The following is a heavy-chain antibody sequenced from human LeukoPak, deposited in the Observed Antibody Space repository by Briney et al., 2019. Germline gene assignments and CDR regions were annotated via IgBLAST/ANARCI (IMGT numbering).Heavy chain of an antibody. CDR3: ARGSSTVTYQLDY. V-gene: IGHV4-34*01. CDR1: GGSFSGYY. CDR2: INHSGST. Sequence: KPSETLSLTCAVYGGSFSGYYWSWIRQPPGKGLEWIGEINHSGSTNYNPSLKSRVTISVDTSKNQISLKLSSVTAADTAVYYRARGSSTVTYQLDYWGQGTLVTVSS. J-gene: IGHJ4*02. D-gene: IGHD4-17*01.